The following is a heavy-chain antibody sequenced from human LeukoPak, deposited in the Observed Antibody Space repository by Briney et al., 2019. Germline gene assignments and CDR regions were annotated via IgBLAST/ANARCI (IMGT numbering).Heavy chain of an antibody. V-gene: IGHV3-7*03. CDR3: AREKTTGPYYFDY. CDR1: GFTFSNFW. D-gene: IGHD1-1*01. Sequence: GGSLRLSCTASGFTFSNFWMGWVRQAPGKGLEWVANIKQDETEKYYVDSVKGRFTISRDNAKNSLYLQMNSLRVEDTAVYYCAREKTTGPYYFDYWGQGILVTVSS. J-gene: IGHJ4*02. CDR2: IKQDETEK.